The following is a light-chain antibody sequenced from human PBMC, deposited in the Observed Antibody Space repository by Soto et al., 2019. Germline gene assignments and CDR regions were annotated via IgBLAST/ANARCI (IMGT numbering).Light chain of an antibody. CDR1: QPISNY. J-gene: IGKJ1*01. CDR2: TAS. V-gene: IGKV1-39*01. CDR3: QQSYNTPRT. Sequence: DIQMTQSPSSLSASVGDRVTITCRTSQPISNYLNWYQQKPGKAPSLLIYTASSLQTGVPSRFSGSGSGTHFTLTSSSLQPEDFATYYCQQSYNTPRTFGQGTKVEIK.